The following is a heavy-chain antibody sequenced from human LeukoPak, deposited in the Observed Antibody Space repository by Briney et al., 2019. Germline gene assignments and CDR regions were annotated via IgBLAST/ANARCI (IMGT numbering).Heavy chain of an antibody. CDR2: ISGSGSPI. J-gene: IGHJ3*02. CDR3: AGDHGAGRPAFDI. CDR1: GFTFSTYE. V-gene: IGHV3-48*03. D-gene: IGHD4/OR15-4a*01. Sequence: PGGSLRLSCTASGFTFSTYEMNWVRQAPGKGLEWVSYISGSGSPIYYADSVKGRFTISRDNAKNSLYLQMNSLRAEDTAVYYCAGDHGAGRPAFDIWGQGTMVTVSA.